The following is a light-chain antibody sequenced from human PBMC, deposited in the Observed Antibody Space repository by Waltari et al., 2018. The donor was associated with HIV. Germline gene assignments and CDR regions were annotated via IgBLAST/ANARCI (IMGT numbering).Light chain of an antibody. J-gene: IGLJ2*01. CDR3: CSYAGSSIP. V-gene: IGLV2-23*02. CDR2: EVS. CDR1: NSDVGSYNL. Sequence: QSALTQPASVSGSIGQSITISCTGTNSDVGSYNLVSWYQHHPGKAPTLIIYEVSKRPSGFSNRFSGSKSGNTASLTVSGLQAEDEADYYCCSYAGSSIPFGGGTKLTVL.